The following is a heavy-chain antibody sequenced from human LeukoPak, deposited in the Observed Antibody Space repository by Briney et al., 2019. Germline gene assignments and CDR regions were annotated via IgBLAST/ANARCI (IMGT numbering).Heavy chain of an antibody. V-gene: IGHV3-30-3*01. D-gene: IGHD3-3*02. CDR2: ISYDGNNK. CDR3: ARGAPERISSSTNYYFDY. Sequence: GGSLRLSCAASEFTFSSYAMYWVRQAPGKGLEWVAVISYDGNNKYYADSVKGRFTISRDDSKNTLSLQMNSLRAEDTAVYYCARGAPERISSSTNYYFDYWGQGTLVTVSS. J-gene: IGHJ4*02. CDR1: EFTFSSYA.